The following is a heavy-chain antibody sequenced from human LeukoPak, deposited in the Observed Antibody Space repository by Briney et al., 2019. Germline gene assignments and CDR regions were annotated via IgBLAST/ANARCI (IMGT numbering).Heavy chain of an antibody. J-gene: IGHJ4*02. V-gene: IGHV3-30*02. CDR1: GFTFSSCG. CDR2: IRCDGNSE. Sequence: PGGSLRLSCAPSGFTFSSCGLHWVRQAPGKGLEWVAFIRCDGNSENYAEFVKGRFAISRDNSKNTLYLQMNSLTVEDTAVYYCAKDLGYWGQGTLATVSS. CDR3: AKDLGY.